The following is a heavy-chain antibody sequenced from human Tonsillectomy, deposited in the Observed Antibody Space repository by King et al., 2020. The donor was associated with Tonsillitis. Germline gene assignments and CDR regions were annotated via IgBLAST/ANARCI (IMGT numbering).Heavy chain of an antibody. CDR2: ISSSSSYI. Sequence: QLVQSGGGLVKPGGSLRLSCAASGFTFSSYSMNWVRQAPGKGLEWISSISSSSSYIYYAESVQGRLTISRDNAKNSLYLKMNSLRAEDTAVYYCARKYVSGSYTYYSGQGTLVTVSS. V-gene: IGHV3-21*01. CDR1: GFTFSSYS. CDR3: ARKYVSGSYTYY. D-gene: IGHD3-10*01. J-gene: IGHJ4*02.